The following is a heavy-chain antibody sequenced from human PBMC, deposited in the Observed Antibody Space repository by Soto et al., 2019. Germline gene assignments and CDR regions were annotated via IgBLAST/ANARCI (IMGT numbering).Heavy chain of an antibody. CDR1: GFTFSSYA. CDR3: ARDLGDQYDFWSDYPAAVDF. J-gene: IGHJ4*02. Sequence: PGGSLSLSCAASGFTFSSYAMDWVRQSSGKGLEWVSYVSGSGRSTYYADSVKGRFTISRDNSKNMVFLQMSSLRAEDTAVYYCARDLGDQYDFWSDYPAAVDFWGQGTQVTVSS. V-gene: IGHV3-23*01. CDR2: VSGSGRST. D-gene: IGHD3-3*01.